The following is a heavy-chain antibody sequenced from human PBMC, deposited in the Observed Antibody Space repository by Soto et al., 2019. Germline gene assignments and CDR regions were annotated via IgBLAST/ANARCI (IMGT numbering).Heavy chain of an antibody. CDR1: GGSIGSYY. CDR3: ASIVAARPGDWFDP. CDR2: IYYSGST. V-gene: IGHV4-59*01. Sequence: PSETLSLTCTVSGGSIGSYYWSWIRQPPGKGLEWIGYIYYSGSTNYNPSLKSRVTISVDTSKNQFSLKLSSVTAADTAVYYCASIVAARPGDWFDPWGQGTLVTVSS. D-gene: IGHD6-6*01. J-gene: IGHJ5*02.